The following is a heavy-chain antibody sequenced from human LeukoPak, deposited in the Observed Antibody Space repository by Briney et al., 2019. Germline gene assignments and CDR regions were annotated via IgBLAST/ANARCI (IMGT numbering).Heavy chain of an antibody. V-gene: IGHV3-23*01. D-gene: IGHD3-22*01. CDR1: GFTFSSYA. CDR3: AKEKKYYYDGSGYPGYDY. J-gene: IGHJ4*02. Sequence: GGSLRLSCAASGFTFSSYAMSWVRLAPGKGLEWVSAIIGSGGSTFYADSVKGRFTISRDNSKNTLYLQMNSLRAEDTGVYYCAKEKKYYYDGSGYPGYDYWGQGTLVTVSS. CDR2: IIGSGGST.